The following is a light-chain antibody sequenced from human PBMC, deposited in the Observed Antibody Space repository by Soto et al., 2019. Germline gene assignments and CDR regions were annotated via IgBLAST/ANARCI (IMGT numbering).Light chain of an antibody. V-gene: IGLV2-11*01. CDR2: DVS. Sequence: QSVLTQPRSVSGSPGQSVTISCTGTISDVGGDNYVSWYQQHPGKAPKLMIYDVSKRPSGVPDRFSGSKSGNTASLTISGLQAEDEADYYCCSYAGSYTYVFGTGTKLTVL. CDR3: CSYAGSYTYV. J-gene: IGLJ1*01. CDR1: ISDVGGDNY.